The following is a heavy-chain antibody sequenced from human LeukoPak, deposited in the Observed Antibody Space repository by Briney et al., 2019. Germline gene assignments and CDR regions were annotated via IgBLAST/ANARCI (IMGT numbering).Heavy chain of an antibody. J-gene: IGHJ4*02. V-gene: IGHV4-34*01. CDR2: ISQSGTT. CDR3: ARGPTTSGVGTFDC. CDR1: HESFSEHY. D-gene: IGHD3-3*01. Sequence: SETLSLTCAVSHESFSEHYWNWIRQPPGKGLEWIGEISQSGTTHYNPSLKSRVTISVDTSENQLFLRVTSVTAADTAVYYCARGPTTSGVGTFDCWGQGTLVTVSS.